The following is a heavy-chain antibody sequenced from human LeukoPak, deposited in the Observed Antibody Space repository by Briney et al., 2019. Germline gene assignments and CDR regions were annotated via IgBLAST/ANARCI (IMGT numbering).Heavy chain of an antibody. V-gene: IGHV3-49*04. Sequence: PGGSLRLSCTASGFTFGDYAMSWVRQAPGKGLEWVGFIRSKAYGGTTEYAASVKGRFTISRDDSKSIAYLKMNSLKTEDTAVYYCTRDRDSSGYYYYYMDVWGKGTTVTISS. CDR3: TRDRDSSGYYYYYMDV. CDR1: GFTFGDYA. CDR2: IRSKAYGGTT. D-gene: IGHD6-19*01. J-gene: IGHJ6*03.